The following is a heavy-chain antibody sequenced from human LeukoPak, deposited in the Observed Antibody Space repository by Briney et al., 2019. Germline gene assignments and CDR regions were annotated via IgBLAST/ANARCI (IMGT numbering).Heavy chain of an antibody. CDR3: ARRANTAPPYYFDY. D-gene: IGHD5-18*01. CDR1: DDSMSSYY. Sequence: SETLSLTCTVSDDSMSSYYWNWIQQPPGKGLEWIGYVYYSGGTNYNPSLKSRVTISLDTSKNQFSLKLSSVTAADTAVYYCARRANTAPPYYFDYWGQGTLVTVSS. CDR2: VYYSGGT. J-gene: IGHJ4*02. V-gene: IGHV4-59*01.